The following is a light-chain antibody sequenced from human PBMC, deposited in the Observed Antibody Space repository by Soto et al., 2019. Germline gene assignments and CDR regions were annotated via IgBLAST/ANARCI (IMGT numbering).Light chain of an antibody. Sequence: QSALTQPASVSGSPGQSITISCTGTNSDVGTYNLVSWYQQHPGKAPKLMIYEGSKRPSGVSNRFSGSKSGNTASLTISGLQAEDEADYHCCSYAGTSTWVFGGGTKVTVL. J-gene: IGLJ2*01. CDR1: NSDVGTYNL. CDR3: CSYAGTSTWV. CDR2: EGS. V-gene: IGLV2-23*01.